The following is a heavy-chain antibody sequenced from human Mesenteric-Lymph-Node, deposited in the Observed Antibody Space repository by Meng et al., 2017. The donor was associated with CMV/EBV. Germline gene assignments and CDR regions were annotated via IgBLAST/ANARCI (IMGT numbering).Heavy chain of an antibody. CDR2: ISYDGNNK. CDR1: GFTFSSYA. V-gene: IGHV3-30*04. CDR3: ARGDDYSNY. J-gene: IGHJ4*02. D-gene: IGHD4-11*01. Sequence: GESLKISCAASGFTFSSYAMHWVRQAPGKGLEWVAVISYDGNNKYYGDSVRGRFTISRDNAKNSLYLQMNSLRAEDTAVYYCARGDDYSNYWGQGTLVTVSS.